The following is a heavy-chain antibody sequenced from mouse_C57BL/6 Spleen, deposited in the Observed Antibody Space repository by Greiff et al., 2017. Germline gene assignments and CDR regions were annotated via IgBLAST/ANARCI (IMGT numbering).Heavy chain of an antibody. J-gene: IGHJ3*01. CDR2: IDPSDSYT. Sequence: QVQLQQPGAELVRPGTSVKLSCKASGYTFTSYWMHWVKQRPGQGLEWIGVIDPSDSYTNYNQKFKGKATLTVDTSSSTAYRQLSSLTSEDSAVYYWGRGADGYYAAYWGQGTLVTVSA. CDR3: GRGADGYYAAY. CDR1: GYTFTSYW. V-gene: IGHV1-59*01. D-gene: IGHD2-3*01.